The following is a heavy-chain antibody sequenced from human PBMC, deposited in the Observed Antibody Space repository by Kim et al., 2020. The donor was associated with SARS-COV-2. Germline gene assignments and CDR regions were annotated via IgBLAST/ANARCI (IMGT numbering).Heavy chain of an antibody. D-gene: IGHD4-4*01. CDR2: ITATGHAT. J-gene: IGHJ2*01. V-gene: IGHV3-23*01. Sequence: GGSLRLSCAASGYDFRDYDISWVRQAPGKGLEWVSGITATGHATYDADVAKGCSTISRDNSKYMLYLQMTGLRVEDTALYYCAWPLGGNYAGWYVELWGRGTLVTASS. CDR1: GYDFRDYD. CDR3: AWPLGGNYAGWYVEL.